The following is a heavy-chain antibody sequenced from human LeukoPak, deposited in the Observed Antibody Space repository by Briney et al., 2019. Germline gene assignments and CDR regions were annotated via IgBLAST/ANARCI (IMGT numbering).Heavy chain of an antibody. CDR3: ARAINYDYLWGSYSPNRPDYFDY. J-gene: IGHJ4*02. D-gene: IGHD3-16*01. V-gene: IGHV1-46*01. CDR2: INPSDGSP. CDR1: GYTFTNYY. Sequence: ASVKVSCKASGYTFTNYYVHWVRQAPAQGIECMGRINPSDGSPINAQKFQGRVTMTWDMSTTTVYMELSTLRSEDTAVYYCARAINYDYLWGSYSPNRPDYFDYWGQGTLVTVFS.